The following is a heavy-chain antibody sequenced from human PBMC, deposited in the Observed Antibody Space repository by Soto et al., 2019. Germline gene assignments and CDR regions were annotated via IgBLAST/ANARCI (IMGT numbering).Heavy chain of an antibody. D-gene: IGHD1-26*01. CDR1: GFTFSSYG. J-gene: IGHJ6*02. CDR3: AKGPSWISGGSYYHYYYGMDV. CDR2: ISYDGSNK. V-gene: IGHV3-30*18. Sequence: LRLSCAASGFTFSSYGMHWVRQAPGKGLEWVAVISYDGSNKYYADSVKGRFTISRDNSKNTLYLQMNSLRAEDTAVYYCAKGPSWISGGSYYHYYYGMDVWGQGTTVTVSS.